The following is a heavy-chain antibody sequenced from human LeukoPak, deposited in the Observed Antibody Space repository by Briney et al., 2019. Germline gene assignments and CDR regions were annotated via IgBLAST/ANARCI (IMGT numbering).Heavy chain of an antibody. CDR1: GGSISSYY. V-gene: IGHV4-59*01. D-gene: IGHD5-12*01. CDR3: ARMRGYSGYDNGAYYFDH. Sequence: PSETLSLTSTVSGGSISSYYWSWIRQPPGKGLEWTGHIYFSGTTNYNPSLKGRVTIAVDTSKNQFSLKLSSVTAADTAVYYCARMRGYSGYDNGAYYFDHWGQGTLVTVSS. J-gene: IGHJ4*02. CDR2: IYFSGTT.